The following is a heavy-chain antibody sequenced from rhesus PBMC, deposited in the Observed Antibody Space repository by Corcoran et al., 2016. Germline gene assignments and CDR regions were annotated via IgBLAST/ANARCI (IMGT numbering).Heavy chain of an antibody. D-gene: IGHD5-12*01. Sequence: QVQLQESGPGLVMPSETLSLTCAVSGGSISSSYWSWIRQAPGKGLEWIGRIDSSGSAYDNACPKRRVTRAVDTSKNHRSLQVSSVTAADTDVYDWARGSVGDTATGFDYGGQGVLVTVSS. V-gene: IGHV4S11*01. CDR3: ARGSVGDTATGFDY. CDR1: GGSISSSY. CDR2: IDSSGSA. J-gene: IGHJ4*01.